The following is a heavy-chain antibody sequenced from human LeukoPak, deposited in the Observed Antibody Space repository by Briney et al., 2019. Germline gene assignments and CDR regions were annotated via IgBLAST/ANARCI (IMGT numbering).Heavy chain of an antibody. J-gene: IGHJ4*02. D-gene: IGHD2-21*02. CDR2: ISSSSSYI. CDR1: GFTVSDNH. Sequence: GGSLRLSCAASGFTVSDNHMSWVRQPPGKGLEWVSIISSSSSYIYYADSVKGRFTISRDNAKNALYLQMNSLRVEDTAVYYCARDGRCGGDCYASWGQGTLVTVSS. CDR3: ARDGRCGGDCYAS. V-gene: IGHV3-21*01.